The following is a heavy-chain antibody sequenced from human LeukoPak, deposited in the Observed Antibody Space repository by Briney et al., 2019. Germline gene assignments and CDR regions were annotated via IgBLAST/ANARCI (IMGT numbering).Heavy chain of an antibody. CDR3: ARGTYYDFWSGHHPIDY. V-gene: IGHV3-66*01. CDR1: GFTVSSNY. D-gene: IGHD3-3*01. Sequence: GGSLRLSCAASGFTVSSNYMSWVRQAPGKGLEWVSVIYGGGSTYYADSVKGRFTISRDNSKNTLYLQMNSLRAEDTAVYYCARGTYYDFWSGHHPIDYWGQGTLVTVSS. CDR2: IYGGGST. J-gene: IGHJ4*02.